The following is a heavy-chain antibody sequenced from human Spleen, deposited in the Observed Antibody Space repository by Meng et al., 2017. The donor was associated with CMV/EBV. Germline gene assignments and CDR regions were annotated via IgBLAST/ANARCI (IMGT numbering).Heavy chain of an antibody. CDR2: INPNSGAT. V-gene: IGHV1-2*02. J-gene: IGHJ4*02. D-gene: IGHD2-15*01. CDR1: GYTFTDYY. CDR3: ARGSTEAPIDDY. Sequence: CKASGYTFTDYYIHWVRQAPGQGLEWMGCINPNSGATDYAQEFQGRVAMTRDTSISTAYMELKRLTSDDTAVYYCARGSTEAPIDDYWGQGTLVTVSS.